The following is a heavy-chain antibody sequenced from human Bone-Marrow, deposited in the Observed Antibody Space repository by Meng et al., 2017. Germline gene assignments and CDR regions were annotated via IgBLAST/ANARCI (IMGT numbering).Heavy chain of an antibody. CDR1: GCSISNYY. Sequence: SETLSLTCTVSGCSISNYYWTWIRQSPGKGLEWIGNIYYTGRTNYNPSLKSRVTISEDTTNNQFSLMVTSMTPADTAVYFCARARGDYDPFDHWGQGTLVTVSS. J-gene: IGHJ4*02. CDR3: ARARGDYDPFDH. V-gene: IGHV4-59*01. CDR2: IYYTGRT. D-gene: IGHD4-17*01.